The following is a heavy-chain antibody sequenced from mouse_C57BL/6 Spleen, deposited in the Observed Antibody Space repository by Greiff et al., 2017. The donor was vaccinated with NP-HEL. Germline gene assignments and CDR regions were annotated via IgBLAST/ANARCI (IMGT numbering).Heavy chain of an antibody. CDR1: GYTFTSYW. J-gene: IGHJ3*01. D-gene: IGHD2-3*01. CDR3: ARFYDGYPAWFAY. V-gene: IGHV1-55*01. Sequence: VQLQQPGAELVKPGASVKMSCKASGYTFTSYWITWVKQRPGQGLEWIGDIYPGSGSTNYNEKFKSKATLTVDTSSSTAYMQLSSLTSEDSAVYYCARFYDGYPAWFAYWGQGTLVTVSA. CDR2: IYPGSGST.